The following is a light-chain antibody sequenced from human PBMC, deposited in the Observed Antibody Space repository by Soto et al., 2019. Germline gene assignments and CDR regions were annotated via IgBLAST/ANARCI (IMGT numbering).Light chain of an antibody. V-gene: IGKV3-11*01. CDR3: QQRSNWSLT. J-gene: IGKJ4*01. CDR2: AAS. Sequence: EIVLTQSPATLSLSPGERATLSFRASQSVSTSLVWYQQKPGQAPRLLIYAASNRATGIPARFSGSGSGTDFTLTISSLEPEDFAVYYCQQRSNWSLTFGGGTKVDIK. CDR1: QSVSTS.